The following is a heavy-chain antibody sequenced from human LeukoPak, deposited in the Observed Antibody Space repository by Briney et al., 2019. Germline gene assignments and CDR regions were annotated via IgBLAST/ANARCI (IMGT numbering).Heavy chain of an antibody. CDR3: ARGQWLNSY. CDR2: ISYSGTT. V-gene: IGHV4-59*01. D-gene: IGHD6-19*01. CDR1: GGSISSYY. J-gene: IGHJ4*02. Sequence: PSETLSLTCTVSGGSISSYYWSWVRQPPGKELEWIGYISYSGTTKYNPSLKSRVTISVDTSKSQFSLKLSSVTAADTAVYYCARGQWLNSYWGQGTLVTVSS.